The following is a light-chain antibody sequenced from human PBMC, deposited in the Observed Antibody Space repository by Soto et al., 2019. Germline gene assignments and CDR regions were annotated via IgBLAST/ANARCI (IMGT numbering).Light chain of an antibody. CDR1: SSDVGSYNL. J-gene: IGLJ1*01. CDR3: CSYAGRSTHV. Sequence: QSALTQPASVSGSPGQSITISCTGTSSDVGSYNLVSWYQQHPGKAPKLVIFEVSKRPSGVSNRFSGSKSGNTASLTISGLQAEDEADYYYCSYAGRSTHVFGTGTKVTVL. V-gene: IGLV2-23*02. CDR2: EVS.